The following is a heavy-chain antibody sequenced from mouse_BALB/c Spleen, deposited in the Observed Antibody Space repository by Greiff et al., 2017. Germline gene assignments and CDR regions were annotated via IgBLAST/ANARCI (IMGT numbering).Heavy chain of an antibody. V-gene: IGHV1S81*02. D-gene: IGHD1-1*01. J-gene: IGHJ4*01. Sequence: QVQLKQPGAELVKPGASVKLSCKASGYTFTSYYMYWVKQRPGQGLEWIGGINPSNGGTNFNEKFKSKATLTVDKSSSTAYMQLSSLTSEDSAVYYCTRDYYGSGDAMDYWGQRTSVTVSS. CDR1: GYTFTSYY. CDR3: TRDYYGSGDAMDY. CDR2: INPSNGGT.